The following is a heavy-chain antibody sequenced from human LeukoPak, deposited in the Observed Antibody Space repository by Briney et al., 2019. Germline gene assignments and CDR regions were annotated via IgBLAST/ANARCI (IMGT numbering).Heavy chain of an antibody. J-gene: IGHJ4*02. Sequence: GGSLRLSCAASGFTFSSYWMHWVRQAPGKGLVWVSRINSDGSSTSYADSVKGRFTISRDTAKNTLYLQMNSLSAEDTAVYYCARETSGSYYNLWDYWGQGTLVTVSS. V-gene: IGHV3-74*01. CDR2: INSDGSST. D-gene: IGHD3-10*01. CDR3: ARETSGSYYNLWDY. CDR1: GFTFSSYW.